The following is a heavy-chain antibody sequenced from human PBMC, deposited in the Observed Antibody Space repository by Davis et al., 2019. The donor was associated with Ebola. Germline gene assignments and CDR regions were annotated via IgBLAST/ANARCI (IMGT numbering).Heavy chain of an antibody. CDR1: GGSIFSGDYY. J-gene: IGHJ4*02. CDR3: AKEEPRYGSGFLDS. V-gene: IGHV4-30-4*01. Sequence: MPSETLSLTCTVSGGSIFSGDYYWSWIRQPPGKGLEWIGYIYYSGSTYYNPSLKSRVTISVDTSKNQFSLKLSSVTAADTAVYYCAKEEPRYGSGFLDSWGQGTLVTVSS. D-gene: IGHD3-10*01. CDR2: IYYSGST.